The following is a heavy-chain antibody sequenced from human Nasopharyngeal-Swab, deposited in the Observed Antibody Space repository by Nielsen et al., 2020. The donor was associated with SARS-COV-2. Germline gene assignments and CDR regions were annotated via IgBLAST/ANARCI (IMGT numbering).Heavy chain of an antibody. J-gene: IGHJ4*02. CDR2: INPSGGST. D-gene: IGHD5-18*01. CDR1: GYTFTNHF. V-gene: IGHV1-46*01. Sequence: ASVKVSCKASGYTFTNHFMHWVRQAPGQGLEWMGMINPSGGSTGYAQNFQGRVTVTRDTSTSTVYMELSSLSSEDTAVYYCARGYSYGLAYWGQATLVTVSP. CDR3: ARGYSYGLAY.